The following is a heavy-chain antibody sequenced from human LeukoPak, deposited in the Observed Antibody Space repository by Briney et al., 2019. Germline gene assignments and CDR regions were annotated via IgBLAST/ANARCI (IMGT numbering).Heavy chain of an antibody. Sequence: PGGSLRLSWAASGFTFSDHFMDWVRQAPGKGLEWVGRIKNKANSYITQYAASMEGRFTISRDDSKNSLYLQTSSLKTEDTAMYYCASIRGTLGYWGQGTLVTVSS. D-gene: IGHD1-26*01. J-gene: IGHJ4*02. CDR3: ASIRGTLGY. V-gene: IGHV3-72*01. CDR1: GFTFSDHF. CDR2: IKNKANSYIT.